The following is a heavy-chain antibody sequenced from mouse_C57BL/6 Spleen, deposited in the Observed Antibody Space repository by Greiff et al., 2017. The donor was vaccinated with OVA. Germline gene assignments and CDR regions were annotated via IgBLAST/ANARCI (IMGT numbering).Heavy chain of an antibody. CDR3: ARPPYYYGSRDYAMDY. Sequence: VQGVESGPELVKPGASVKISCKASGYAFSSSWMNWVKQRPGKGLEWIGRIYPGDGDTNYNGKFKGKATLTADKSSSTAYMQLSSLTSEDSAVYFCARPPYYYGSRDYAMDYWGQGTSVTVSS. J-gene: IGHJ4*01. CDR2: IYPGDGDT. D-gene: IGHD1-1*01. V-gene: IGHV1-82*01. CDR1: GYAFSSSW.